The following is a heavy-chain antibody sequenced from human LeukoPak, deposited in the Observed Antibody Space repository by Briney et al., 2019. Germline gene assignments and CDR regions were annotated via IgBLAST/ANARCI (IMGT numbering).Heavy chain of an antibody. V-gene: IGHV4-59*08. CDR3: ARLRYSSSWPSATYYFDY. CDR1: GGSISSYY. Sequence: SETLFLTCTVSGGSISSYYWSWIRQPPGKGLEWIGYIYYSGSTNYNPSLKSRVTISVDTSKNQFSLKLSSVTAADTAVYYCARLRYSSSWPSATYYFDYWGQGTLVTVSS. CDR2: IYYSGST. D-gene: IGHD6-13*01. J-gene: IGHJ4*02.